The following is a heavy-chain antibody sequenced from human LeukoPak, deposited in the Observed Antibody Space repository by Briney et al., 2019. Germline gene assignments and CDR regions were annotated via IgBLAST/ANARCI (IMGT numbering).Heavy chain of an antibody. CDR3: ARGIAARPDFDY. J-gene: IGHJ4*02. Sequence: GGSLRLSCAASGFTFSSYGMHWVRQAPGKGLEWVAVIWYDGSNKYYADSVKGRFTISRDNSKNTLYLQTNSLRAEDTAVYYCARGIAARPDFDYWGQGTLVTVSS. D-gene: IGHD6-6*01. V-gene: IGHV3-33*01. CDR2: IWYDGSNK. CDR1: GFTFSSYG.